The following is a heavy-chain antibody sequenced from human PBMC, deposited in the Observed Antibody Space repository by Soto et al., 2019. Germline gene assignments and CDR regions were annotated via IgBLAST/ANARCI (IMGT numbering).Heavy chain of an antibody. CDR1: GFTFSSYA. Sequence: GGSLRLSCAASGFTFSSYAMHWVRQAPGKGLEWVAVISYDGSNKYYADSVKGRFTISRDNSKNTLYLQMNSLRAEDTAVYYCASIRWDSGIYYSLWAYYYYGMDVWGQGTTVTVSS. CDR3: ASIRWDSGIYYSLWAYYYYGMDV. J-gene: IGHJ6*02. CDR2: ISYDGSNK. D-gene: IGHD3-10*01. V-gene: IGHV3-30-3*01.